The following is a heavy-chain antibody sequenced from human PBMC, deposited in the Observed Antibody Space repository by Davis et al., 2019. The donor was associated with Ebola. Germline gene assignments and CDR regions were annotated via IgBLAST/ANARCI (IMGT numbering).Heavy chain of an antibody. J-gene: IGHJ5*02. V-gene: IGHV4-39*01. CDR2: IYYSGST. CDR1: GGSISSSSYY. D-gene: IGHD3-3*01. CDR3: ARRAFWSGYSENNWFDP. Sequence: PSETLSLTCTVSGGSISSSSYYWGWIRQPPGKGLEWIGSIYYSGSTYYNPSLKSRVTISVDTSKNQFSLKLSSVTAADTAVYYCARRAFWSGYSENNWFDPWGQGTLVTVSS.